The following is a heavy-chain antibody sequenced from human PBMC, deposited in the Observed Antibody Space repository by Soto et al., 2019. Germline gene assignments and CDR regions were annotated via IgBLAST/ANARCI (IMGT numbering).Heavy chain of an antibody. CDR1: GYTFTSYG. Sequence: QVQLVQSGAEVKKPGASVKVSCKASGYTFTSYGISWVRQAPGQGLEWMGWISAYNGNTNYEQKHQGNVNLTTDTATSTAYMDLSIMRSDDTAVYYCGRERGYGDYDAGYWCQGTLVTVSS. J-gene: IGHJ4*02. CDR3: GRERGYGDYDAGY. CDR2: ISAYNGNT. D-gene: IGHD4-17*01. V-gene: IGHV1-18*01.